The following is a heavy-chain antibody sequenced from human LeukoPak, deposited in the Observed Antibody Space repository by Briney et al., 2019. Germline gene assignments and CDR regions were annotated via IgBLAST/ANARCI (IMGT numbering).Heavy chain of an antibody. V-gene: IGHV4-61*02. Sequence: PSETLSLTCTVSGGSISSSSYYWSWIRQPAGKGLEWIGRIYTSGSTNYNPSLKSRVTISVDTSKNQFSLKLSSVTAADTAVYYCARVKHIRFLEWLFDYWGQGTLVTVSS. CDR1: GGSISSSSYY. CDR2: IYTSGST. D-gene: IGHD3-3*01. J-gene: IGHJ4*02. CDR3: ARVKHIRFLEWLFDY.